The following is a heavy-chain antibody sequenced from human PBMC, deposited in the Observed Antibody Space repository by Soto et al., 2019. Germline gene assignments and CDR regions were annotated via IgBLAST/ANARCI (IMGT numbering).Heavy chain of an antibody. D-gene: IGHD6-19*01. CDR1: GFSFGDYA. Sequence: EVQLVESGGGLVQPGRSLRLSCAASGFSFGDYAMQWVRQVPGKGLEWVSSISWNGESIGYADSVKGRFTISRVNGKKSVYLQMNSLRGEDTALYYCAKDVGSSGWYDGFDSWGQGTLVTVS. CDR2: ISWNGESI. V-gene: IGHV3-9*01. CDR3: AKDVGSSGWYDGFDS. J-gene: IGHJ4*02.